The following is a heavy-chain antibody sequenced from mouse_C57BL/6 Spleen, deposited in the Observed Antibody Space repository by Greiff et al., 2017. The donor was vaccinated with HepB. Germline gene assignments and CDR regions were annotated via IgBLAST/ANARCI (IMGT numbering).Heavy chain of an antibody. Sequence: EVKLEESGGGLVKPGGSLKLSCAASGFTFSSYAMSWVRQTPEKRLEWVATISDGGSYTYYPDNVKGRFTISRDNAKNNLYLQMSHLKSEDTAMYYCARDGYLDWGQGTTLTVSS. D-gene: IGHD2-2*01. V-gene: IGHV5-4*01. CDR2: ISDGGSYT. J-gene: IGHJ2*01. CDR3: ARDGYLD. CDR1: GFTFSSYA.